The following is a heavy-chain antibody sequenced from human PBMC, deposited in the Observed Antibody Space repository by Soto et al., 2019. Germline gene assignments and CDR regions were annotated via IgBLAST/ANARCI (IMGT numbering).Heavy chain of an antibody. Sequence: GGSLRLSCAASGFTFSSYGMHWVRQAPGKGLEWVAVISYDGSNKYYADSVKGRFTISRDNSKNTLYLQMNSLRAEDTAVYYCAKDQSGSTYYYDSSGYFPGPFGYWGQGTLVTVSS. D-gene: IGHD3-22*01. CDR1: GFTFSSYG. V-gene: IGHV3-30*18. J-gene: IGHJ4*02. CDR2: ISYDGSNK. CDR3: AKDQSGSTYYYDSSGYFPGPFGY.